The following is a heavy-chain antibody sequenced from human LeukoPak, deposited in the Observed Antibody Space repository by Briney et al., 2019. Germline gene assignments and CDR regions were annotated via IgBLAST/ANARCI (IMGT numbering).Heavy chain of an antibody. CDR1: GYTFTNYT. CDR3: ARDPDSSSSAGDY. Sequence: GASVKVSCKASGYTFTNYTMNWVRQAPGQGLGWMGWMNPNSGNTGYAQKFQGRVTMTRDTSTSTVYMELSSLRSEDTAVYYCARDPDSSSSAGDYWGQGTLVTVSS. V-gene: IGHV1-8*02. D-gene: IGHD6-6*01. CDR2: MNPNSGNT. J-gene: IGHJ4*02.